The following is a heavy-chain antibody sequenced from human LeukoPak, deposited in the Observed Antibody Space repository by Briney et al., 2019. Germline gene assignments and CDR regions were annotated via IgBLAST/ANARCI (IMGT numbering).Heavy chain of an antibody. V-gene: IGHV4-38-2*01. CDR2: IYHSGRT. CDR3: ARPTYSGSYSGAFDI. Sequence: SETLSLTCAVSGYSISSGYYWGWIRPPPGKGLEWIGSIYHSGRTYYNPSLKSRVTISVDTSKNQFSLKLSSVTAADTAVYYCARPTYSGSYSGAFDIWGQGTMVTVSS. CDR1: GYSISSGYY. D-gene: IGHD1-26*01. J-gene: IGHJ3*02.